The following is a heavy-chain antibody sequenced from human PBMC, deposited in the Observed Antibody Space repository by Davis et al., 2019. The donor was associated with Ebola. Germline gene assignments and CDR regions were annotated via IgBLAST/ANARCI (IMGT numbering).Heavy chain of an antibody. J-gene: IGHJ4*02. CDR2: ISWNSGIL. V-gene: IGHV3-9*01. CDR1: GFNFDNYA. D-gene: IGHD2-21*02. Sequence: PGGSLRLSCEASGFNFDNYAMHWVRQVPGKGLEWVLGISWNSGILGYADSVKGRFTISRDNAKNSLYLQMTGLRVEDTAFYYCGKDIGLTAEYYFDFWGQGTLVTVSS. CDR3: GKDIGLTAEYYFDF.